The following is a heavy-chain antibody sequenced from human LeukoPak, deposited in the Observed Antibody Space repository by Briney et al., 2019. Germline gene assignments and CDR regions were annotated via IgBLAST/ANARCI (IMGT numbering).Heavy chain of an antibody. D-gene: IGHD2-8*02. Sequence: SETLSLTCAVTGGSFSRFYGSWLRQPPGKGLEWIGEITDHGGTTYNPSLKSRVTISLDTSKNQFSLTPSSVTAADTSIYYCARQLYWDGIDIWGQGTMVTVSS. CDR2: ITDHGGT. V-gene: IGHV4-34*01. CDR1: GGSFSRFY. CDR3: ARQLYWDGIDI. J-gene: IGHJ3*02.